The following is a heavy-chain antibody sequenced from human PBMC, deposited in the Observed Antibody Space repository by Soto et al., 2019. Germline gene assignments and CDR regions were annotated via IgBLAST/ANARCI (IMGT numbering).Heavy chain of an antibody. Sequence: GASVKVSCKASGYTFTSYGIIWVRQAPGQGLEWMGWISAYNGNTNYAQKLQGRVTMTTDTSTSTAYMELRSLRSDDTAVYYCAREGQQLRVSYYGMDVWGQGTTVTVSS. CDR2: ISAYNGNT. D-gene: IGHD6-13*01. CDR3: AREGQQLRVSYYGMDV. CDR1: GYTFTSYG. J-gene: IGHJ6*02. V-gene: IGHV1-18*01.